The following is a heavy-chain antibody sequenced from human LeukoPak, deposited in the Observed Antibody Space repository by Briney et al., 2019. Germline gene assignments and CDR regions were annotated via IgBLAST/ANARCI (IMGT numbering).Heavy chain of an antibody. V-gene: IGHV3-33*06. Sequence: PGRSLRLSCAASGFTFSSYGMHWVRQAPGKGLEWGAVIWYDGSNKYYVESVKGRFTISRDNSKNTLYPQMNSLRAEDTAVYYCAKGAYYYDSSGHSPIFDYWGQGTLVTVSS. CDR1: GFTFSSYG. CDR3: AKGAYYYDSSGHSPIFDY. D-gene: IGHD3-22*01. J-gene: IGHJ4*02. CDR2: IWYDGSNK.